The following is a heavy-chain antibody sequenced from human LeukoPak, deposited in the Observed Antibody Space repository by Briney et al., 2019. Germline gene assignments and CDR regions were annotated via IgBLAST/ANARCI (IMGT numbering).Heavy chain of an antibody. CDR1: GFTFSSYS. V-gene: IGHV3-21*01. CDR2: ISSSSSYI. J-gene: IGHJ4*02. CDR3: ARDRWRIAAAGTPDY. D-gene: IGHD6-13*01. Sequence: KPGRSLRLSCAASGFTFSSYSMNWVRQAPGKGLEWVSSISSSSSYIYYADSVKGRFTISRDNAKNSLYLQMNSLRAEDTAVYYCARDRWRIAAAGTPDYWGQGTLVTVSS.